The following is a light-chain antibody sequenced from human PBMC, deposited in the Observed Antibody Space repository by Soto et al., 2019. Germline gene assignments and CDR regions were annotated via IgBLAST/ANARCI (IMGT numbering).Light chain of an antibody. V-gene: IGKV3D-15*01. CDR1: QSISSD. CDR3: QQYDVSPPIT. J-gene: IGKJ5*01. Sequence: ETLMTQSTATLSVSPGERATLSCRASQSISSDLSWYQQKPGQPPRLLIYGISTRANGIPDRFSGSGSGTDFTLTISRLEPEDYAVYYCQQYDVSPPITFGQGTRLQIK. CDR2: GIS.